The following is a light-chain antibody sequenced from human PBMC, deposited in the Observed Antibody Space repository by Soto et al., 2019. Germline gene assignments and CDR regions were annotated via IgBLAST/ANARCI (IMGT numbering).Light chain of an antibody. J-gene: IGKJ1*01. V-gene: IGKV1-5*03. Sequence: IQMTQSPSTLSASVGDRVTITCRASQNTGNWLAWYQQKPGRAPKLLIYRASTLQIGVPSRFSGSGSGTKFTITTSRLQPDDFGTYCCQQYNTWAFGQGTEVEVK. CDR1: QNTGNW. CDR3: QQYNTWA. CDR2: RAS.